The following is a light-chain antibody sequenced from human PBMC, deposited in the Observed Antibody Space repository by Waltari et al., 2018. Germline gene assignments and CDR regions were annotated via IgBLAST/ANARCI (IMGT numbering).Light chain of an antibody. Sequence: QSALTQPDSVSGSPGQSITIPRTGTSSDVGNCNLVSWYQQLPGKAPQLIICEGSKRPSGVSNRFSGSKFGNTASLTISGLQAEDEADYYCCSYAAYSPVLFGGGTKVTVL. CDR3: CSYAAYSPVL. CDR1: SSDVGNCNL. J-gene: IGLJ2*01. CDR2: EGS. V-gene: IGLV2-23*01.